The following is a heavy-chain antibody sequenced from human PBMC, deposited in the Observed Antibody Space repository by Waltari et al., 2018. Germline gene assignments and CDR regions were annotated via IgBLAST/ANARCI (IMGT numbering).Heavy chain of an antibody. D-gene: IGHD3-22*01. CDR1: GGTFSSYA. CDR2: ISPIFGTA. Sequence: QVQLVQSGAEVKKPGSSVKVSCKASGGTFSSYAISWVRQAPGQGLEWMGGISPIFGTANYAQKFQGRVTITADESTSTAYMELSSLRSEDTAVYYCARMLYYYDSSGYWGSAFDIWGQGTMVTVSS. CDR3: ARMLYYYDSSGYWGSAFDI. J-gene: IGHJ3*02. V-gene: IGHV1-69*12.